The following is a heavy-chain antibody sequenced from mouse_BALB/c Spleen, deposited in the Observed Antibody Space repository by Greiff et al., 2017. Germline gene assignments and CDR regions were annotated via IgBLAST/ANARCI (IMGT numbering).Heavy chain of an antibody. J-gene: IGHJ4*01. CDR1: GYTFSSYW. CDR3: ARRGHGNYDYYAMDY. D-gene: IGHD2-1*01. V-gene: IGHV1-9*01. Sequence: VQLQQSGAELMKPGASVKISCKATGYTFSSYWIEWVKQRPGHGLEWIGEILPGSGSTNYNEKFKGKATFTADTSSNTAYMQLSSLTSEDSAVYYCARRGHGNYDYYAMDYWGQGTSVTVSS. CDR2: ILPGSGST.